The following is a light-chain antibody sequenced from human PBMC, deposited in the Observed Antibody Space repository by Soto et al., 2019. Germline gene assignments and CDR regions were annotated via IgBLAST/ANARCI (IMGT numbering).Light chain of an antibody. V-gene: IGLV2-11*01. Sequence: QSALTQPRSVSGSPGQSVTISCTGISSDFGDYNYVSWYQQHPGKAPKLMIFDVNRRPSGVPDRFSDSKSGNTASLTISGLQAEDEADYYCSSYAGSNNLVFGGGTKLTVL. CDR1: SSDFGDYNY. CDR2: DVN. CDR3: SSYAGSNNLV. J-gene: IGLJ2*01.